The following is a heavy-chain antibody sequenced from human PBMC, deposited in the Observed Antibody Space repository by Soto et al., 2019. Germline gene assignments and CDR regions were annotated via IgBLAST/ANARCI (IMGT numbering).Heavy chain of an antibody. CDR2: IYYSGST. Sequence: SETLSLTCPVSGGSISRYYWSWYRPPPGKGLDWIGYIYYSGSTYYNPSLKSRVTISVDTSKNQFSLKLSSVTAADTAVYYCARAEGYYDSSGYSIGAAFDIWGQGTMVTVSS. CDR1: GGSISRYY. V-gene: IGHV4-59*12. J-gene: IGHJ3*02. D-gene: IGHD3-22*01. CDR3: ARAEGYYDSSGYSIGAAFDI.